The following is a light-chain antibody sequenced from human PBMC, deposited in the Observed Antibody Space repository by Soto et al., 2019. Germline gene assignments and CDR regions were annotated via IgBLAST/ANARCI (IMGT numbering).Light chain of an antibody. Sequence: AIKLTQSPFSLSASVGGGVTITCRASQGISSALAWYQQKPGKAPKLLIYDASSLESGVPTRFSGSGSGTDFTLTISSLQPEDFATYYCQPFNSYLTFGQGTRLEIK. J-gene: IGKJ5*01. CDR3: QPFNSYLT. CDR2: DAS. V-gene: IGKV1-13*02. CDR1: QGISSA.